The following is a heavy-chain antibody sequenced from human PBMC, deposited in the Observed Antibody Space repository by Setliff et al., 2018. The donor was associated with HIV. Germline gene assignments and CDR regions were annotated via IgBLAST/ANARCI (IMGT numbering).Heavy chain of an antibody. V-gene: IGHV4-39*01. D-gene: IGHD3-3*01. CDR3: ARSKTFYDFWGGYYTHGAFKI. CDR1: GGSISSSSYY. CDR2: IYYSGNT. Sequence: ASETLSLTCNVSGGSISSSSYYWGWIRQPPGKRLEWIGSIYYSGNTYYNPSLKSRVTISVDPSKNQFSLKLSSVTAADTAVYYCARSKTFYDFWGGYYTHGAFKIWGLGTMVTVSS. J-gene: IGHJ3*02.